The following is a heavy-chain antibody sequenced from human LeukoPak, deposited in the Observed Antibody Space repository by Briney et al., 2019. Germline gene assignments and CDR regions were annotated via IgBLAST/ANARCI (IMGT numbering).Heavy chain of an antibody. CDR2: IYYSGST. CDR3: ARLRRITIFGAVPPYMDV. D-gene: IGHD3-3*01. J-gene: IGHJ6*03. V-gene: IGHV4-59*01. Sequence: PSETLSLTCTVSGGSISSYYWSWIRQPPGKGLEWIGYIYYSGSTNYNPSLKSRVTISVDTSKNQFSLKLSSVTAADTAVYYCARLRRITIFGAVPPYMDVWGKGTTVTVSS. CDR1: GGSISSYY.